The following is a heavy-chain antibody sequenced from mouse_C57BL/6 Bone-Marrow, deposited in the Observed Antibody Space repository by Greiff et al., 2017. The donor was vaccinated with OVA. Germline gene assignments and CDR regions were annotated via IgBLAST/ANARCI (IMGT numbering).Heavy chain of an antibody. D-gene: IGHD1-1*01. CDR2: IYPGSGST. CDR3: ARWTTVVEGDY. V-gene: IGHV1-55*01. CDR1: GYTFTSYW. Sequence: QVQLQQPGAELVKPGASVKLSCKASGYTFTSYWITWVKQRPGQGLEWIGDIYPGSGSTNYNEKFKSKATLTVDTSSSTAYMQLSSLTSEDSAVYYCARWTTVVEGDYWGQGTTLTVSS. J-gene: IGHJ2*01.